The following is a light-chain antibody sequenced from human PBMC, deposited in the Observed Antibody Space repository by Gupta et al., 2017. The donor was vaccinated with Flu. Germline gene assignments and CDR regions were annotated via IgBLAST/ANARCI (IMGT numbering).Light chain of an antibody. V-gene: IGLV2-14*03. CDR2: DVT. CDR3: SSYTSGSTFYV. CDR1: SSDVGRADS. Sequence: QSALTPPASVSGSPGQSITISCTGTSSDVGRADSVSWYQQHPDKAPNLIIYDVTKRPSGVSIRFSGSKSGNTASLTISGLQAEDETHYYCSSYTSGSTFYVFGTGTKVTVL. J-gene: IGLJ1*01.